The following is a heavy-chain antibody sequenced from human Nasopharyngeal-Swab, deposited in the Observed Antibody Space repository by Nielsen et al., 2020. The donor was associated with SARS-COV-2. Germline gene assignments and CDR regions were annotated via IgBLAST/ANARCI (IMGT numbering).Heavy chain of an antibody. CDR1: GFTFTSSA. V-gene: IGHV1-58*02. J-gene: IGHJ4*02. CDR2: IVVGSGNT. D-gene: IGHD3-10*01. Sequence: SENVSCKASGFTFTSSAMLRVRQARGQRLEWIGWIVVGSGNTNYAQKFQERVTITRDMSTSTAYMELSSLRSEDTAVYYCAAGHVWSFDYWGQGTLVTVSS. CDR3: AAGHVWSFDY.